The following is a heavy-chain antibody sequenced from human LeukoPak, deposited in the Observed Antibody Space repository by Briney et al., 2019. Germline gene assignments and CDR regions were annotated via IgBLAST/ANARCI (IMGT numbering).Heavy chain of an antibody. J-gene: IGHJ4*02. CDR2: IYYSGST. D-gene: IGHD3-10*02. CDR1: GGSISSGNYY. CDR3: ARQRGYYVDY. V-gene: IGHV4-61*01. Sequence: SETLSLTCTVSGGSISSGNYYWSWIRQPPGKGLEWIGYIYYSGSTNYNPSLKSRVTISVDTSKNQFSLKLSSVTAADTAVYYCARQRGYYVDYWGQGTLVTVSS.